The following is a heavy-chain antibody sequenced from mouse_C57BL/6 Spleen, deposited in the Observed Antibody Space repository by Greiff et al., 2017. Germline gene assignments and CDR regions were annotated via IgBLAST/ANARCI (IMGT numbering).Heavy chain of an antibody. Sequence: VQLQQPGAELVMPGASVKLSCKASGYTFTSYWMHWVKQRPGQGLEWIGEIDPSDSYTNYNQKFKGKSTLTVDKSSSTAYMQLSSLTSEDSAVYYCARVDSSGPAWFAYWGQGTLVTVSA. V-gene: IGHV1-69*01. CDR2: IDPSDSYT. D-gene: IGHD3-2*02. J-gene: IGHJ3*01. CDR3: ARVDSSGPAWFAY. CDR1: GYTFTSYW.